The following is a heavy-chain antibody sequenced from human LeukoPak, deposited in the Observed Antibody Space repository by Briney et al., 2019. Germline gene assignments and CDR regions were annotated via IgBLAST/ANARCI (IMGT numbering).Heavy chain of an antibody. Sequence: KPSETLSPTCTVSGDSISSSYWSWIRQPPRGGPEWIGYISYSGSTSSNPSLRSRVTISVDTSKNQFSLRLTSVTAADTAMYYCARGGQLNWFDPWGQGTLVTVSS. CDR1: GDSISSSY. CDR2: ISYSGST. CDR3: ARGGQLNWFDP. D-gene: IGHD5-18*01. V-gene: IGHV4-59*01. J-gene: IGHJ5*02.